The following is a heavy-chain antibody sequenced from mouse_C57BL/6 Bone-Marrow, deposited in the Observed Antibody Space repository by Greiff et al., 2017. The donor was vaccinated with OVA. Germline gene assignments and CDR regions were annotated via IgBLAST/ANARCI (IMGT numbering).Heavy chain of an antibody. Sequence: LVESGAELVRPGASVTLSCKASGYTFTDYEMHWVKQTPVHGLEWIGAIDPETGGTAYNQKFKGKAILTADKSSSTAYMELRSLTSEDSAVYYCTREAREDSSGSSFAYWGQGTLVTVSA. J-gene: IGHJ3*01. CDR1: GYTFTDYE. CDR2: IDPETGGT. D-gene: IGHD3-2*02. CDR3: TREAREDSSGSSFAY. V-gene: IGHV1-15*01.